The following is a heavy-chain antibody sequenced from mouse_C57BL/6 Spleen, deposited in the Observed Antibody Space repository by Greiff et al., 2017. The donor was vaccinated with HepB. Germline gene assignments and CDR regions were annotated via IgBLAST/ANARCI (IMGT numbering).Heavy chain of an antibody. CDR2: INPNNGGT. Sequence: VQLQQSGPELVKPGASVKISCKASGYTFTDYYMNWVKQSHGKSLEWIGDINPNNGGTSYNQKFKGKATLTVDKSSSTAYMELRSLTSEDSAVYYCARRAFYDYLLWYFDVWGTGTTVTVSS. D-gene: IGHD2-4*01. V-gene: IGHV1-26*01. J-gene: IGHJ1*03. CDR1: GYTFTDYY. CDR3: ARRAFYDYLLWYFDV.